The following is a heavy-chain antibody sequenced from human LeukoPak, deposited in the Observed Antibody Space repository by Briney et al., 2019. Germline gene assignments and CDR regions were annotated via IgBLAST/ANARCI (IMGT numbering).Heavy chain of an antibody. CDR3: AKGSRSIAVDNLCDY. CDR2: IWYDGSNK. CDR1: GFTFSSYG. Sequence: GGSLRLSCAASGFTFSSYGMHWVRQAPGKGLEWVAVIWYDGSNKYYADSVKGRFTISRDNSKNTLYLQMSSLRAEDTAVYYCAKGSRSIAVDNLCDYWGQGTLVTVSS. D-gene: IGHD6-6*01. V-gene: IGHV3-33*06. J-gene: IGHJ4*02.